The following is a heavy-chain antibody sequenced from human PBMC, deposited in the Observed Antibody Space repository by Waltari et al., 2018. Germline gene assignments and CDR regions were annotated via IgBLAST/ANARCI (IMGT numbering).Heavy chain of an antibody. CDR2: ISSRGSAT. V-gene: IGHV3-48*01. CDR3: ARGRYGAGSYSDYDY. CDR1: GFTFTQYT. J-gene: IGHJ4*02. D-gene: IGHD3-10*01. Sequence: EVQMLESGGGLVEPGGSLRLSCPTSGFTFTQYTMSWVRQTPTRGLEWVSYISSRGSATHYADSVRGRFTISRDSAKGLVYLQMNNLRADDAAMYYCARGRYGAGSYSDYDYWGQGTLVTVSS.